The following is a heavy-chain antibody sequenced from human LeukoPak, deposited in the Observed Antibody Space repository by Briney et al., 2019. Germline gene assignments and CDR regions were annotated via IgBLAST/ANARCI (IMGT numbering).Heavy chain of an antibody. CDR3: ARDGMGGGSLHDYYYGMDV. D-gene: IGHD2-15*01. CDR1: GFTFSSYA. J-gene: IGHJ6*02. Sequence: PGGSLRLSCAASGFTFSSYAMSWVRQAPGKGLEWVSAISGSGGSTYYADSVKGRFTISRDNSKNTLYLQMNSLRAEDTAVYYCARDGMGGGSLHDYYYGMDVWGQGTTVTVSS. CDR2: ISGSGGST. V-gene: IGHV3-23*01.